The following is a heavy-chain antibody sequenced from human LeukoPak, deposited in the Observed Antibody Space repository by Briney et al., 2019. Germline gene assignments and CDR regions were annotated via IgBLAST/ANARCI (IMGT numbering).Heavy chain of an antibody. J-gene: IGHJ6*02. V-gene: IGHV4-59*12. CDR1: GGSISSYY. CDR3: ARDSSSWSSGPYYYGMDV. D-gene: IGHD6-13*01. Sequence: SETLSLICTVSGGSISSYYWSWIRQPPGKGLEWIGYIYYSGSTNYNPSLKSRVTISVDTSKNQFSLKLSSVTAADTAVYYCARDSSSWSSGPYYYGMDVWGQGTTVTVSS. CDR2: IYYSGST.